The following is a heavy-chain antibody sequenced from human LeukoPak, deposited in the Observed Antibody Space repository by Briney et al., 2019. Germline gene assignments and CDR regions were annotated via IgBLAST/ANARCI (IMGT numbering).Heavy chain of an antibody. Sequence: SETLSLTCTVSGGSVSGGSYYWSWIRQPPGKGLEWIGYIYYSGSTNYNPSLKSRVTISVDTSKNQFSLKLSSVTAADTAVYYCARAGYCSGGSCYSSNWFDPWGQGTLVTVSS. CDR3: ARAGYCSGGSCYSSNWFDP. D-gene: IGHD2-15*01. CDR2: IYYSGST. J-gene: IGHJ5*02. CDR1: GGSVSGGSYY. V-gene: IGHV4-61*01.